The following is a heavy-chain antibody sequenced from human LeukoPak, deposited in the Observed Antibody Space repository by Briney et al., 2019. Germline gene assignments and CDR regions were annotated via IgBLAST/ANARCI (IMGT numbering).Heavy chain of an antibody. Sequence: GGSLRLSCTASGFTFGDYAMTWVRQAPGMGLEWVSTILNNGVSTYHADSVKGRFTISRDNSRNTLHLQMNSLRAEDTAIYYCAKGGGRPLDDAFDVWGQGTMVTVSS. J-gene: IGHJ3*01. CDR2: ILNNGVST. V-gene: IGHV3-23*01. CDR3: AKGGGRPLDDAFDV. CDR1: GFTFGDYA.